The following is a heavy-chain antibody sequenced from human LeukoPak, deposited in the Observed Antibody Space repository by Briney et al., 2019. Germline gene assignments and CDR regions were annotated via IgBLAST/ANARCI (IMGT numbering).Heavy chain of an antibody. CDR2: IIPIFGTA. J-gene: IGHJ5*02. CDR1: GGTFSSYA. CDR3: ARGAAYDFWSGYIGNWFDP. V-gene: IGHV1-69*05. Sequence: SVQVSCKASGGTFSSYAISWVRQAPGQGLEWMGRIIPIFGTANYAQKFQGRVTITTDESTSTAYMELSSLRSEDTAVYYCARGAAYDFWSGYIGNWFDPWGQGTLVTVSS. D-gene: IGHD3-3*01.